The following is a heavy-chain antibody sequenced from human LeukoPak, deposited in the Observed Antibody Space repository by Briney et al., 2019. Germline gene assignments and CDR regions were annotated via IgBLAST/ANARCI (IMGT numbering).Heavy chain of an antibody. CDR1: GFRFRDYG. Sequence: GGSLRLSCTASGFRFRDYGMSWVRQVPGEGPEWVGYIRSKDYYETGEYAASVKGRFTISRDDSESIAYLQMNSLRTEDTAIYYCTRGRSAWGYWGQGTLVVVSS. J-gene: IGHJ4*02. V-gene: IGHV3-49*04. CDR2: IRSKDYYETG. D-gene: IGHD3-3*01. CDR3: TRGRSAWGY.